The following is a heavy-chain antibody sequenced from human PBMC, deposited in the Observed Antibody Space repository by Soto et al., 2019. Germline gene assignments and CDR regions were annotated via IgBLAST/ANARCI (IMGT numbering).Heavy chain of an antibody. CDR1: GYTFTSYG. CDR3: ARDGAYCSGGSCYHYFDY. Sequence: ASVKVSCKASGYTFTSYGISWVRQAPGQGLEWMGWISAYNGNTNYAQKLQGRVTMTTDTSTSTAYMELRSLRSDDTAVYYCARDGAYCSGGSCYHYFDYWGQGTLVTVSS. CDR2: ISAYNGNT. J-gene: IGHJ4*02. D-gene: IGHD2-15*01. V-gene: IGHV1-18*01.